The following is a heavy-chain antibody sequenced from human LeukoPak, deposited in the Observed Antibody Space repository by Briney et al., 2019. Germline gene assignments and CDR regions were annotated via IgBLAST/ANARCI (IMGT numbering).Heavy chain of an antibody. CDR2: IYTSGST. Sequence: SETLSLTCTVSGGSISSYYWSWIRQPAGKGLEWIGRIYTSGSTNYNPSLKSRVTMSVDTSKNQFSLKLSSVTAADTAVYYCARFYGDYGMASWYFDLWGRGTLVTVSS. CDR3: ARFYGDYGMASWYFDL. V-gene: IGHV4-4*07. CDR1: GGSISSYY. D-gene: IGHD4-17*01. J-gene: IGHJ2*01.